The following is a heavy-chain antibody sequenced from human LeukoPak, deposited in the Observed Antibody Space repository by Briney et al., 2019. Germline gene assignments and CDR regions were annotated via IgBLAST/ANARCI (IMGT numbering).Heavy chain of an antibody. CDR3: AKVRRVVVVAASDY. J-gene: IGHJ4*02. Sequence: GGSLRLSCAASGFTFSSYGMHWVRQAPGKGLEWVAFIRYDGSNKYYADSVKGRFTISRDNSKNTLYLQMNSLRAEDTAVYYCAKVRRVVVVAASDYWGQGTLVTVSS. CDR1: GFTFSSYG. CDR2: IRYDGSNK. V-gene: IGHV3-30*02. D-gene: IGHD2-15*01.